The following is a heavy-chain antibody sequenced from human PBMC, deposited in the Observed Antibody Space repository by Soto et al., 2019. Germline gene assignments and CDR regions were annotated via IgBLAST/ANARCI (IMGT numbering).Heavy chain of an antibody. D-gene: IGHD1-1*01. Sequence: HPEASLRLSCSVSGFSFRTYGFHWVRQPPGKGLQWRAVISPKGHSDSVEGRFTISRDNSKDTLYLQMNNLRAEDTAVYYCARDDAFANENAFDLWGQGTKVTVSS. CDR2: ISPK. CDR1: GFSFRTYG. CDR3: ARDDAFANENAFDL. J-gene: IGHJ3*01. V-gene: IGHV3-33*01.